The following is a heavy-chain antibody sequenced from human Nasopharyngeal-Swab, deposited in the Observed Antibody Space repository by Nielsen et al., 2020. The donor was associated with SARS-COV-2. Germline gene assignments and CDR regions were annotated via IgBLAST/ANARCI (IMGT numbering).Heavy chain of an antibody. CDR2: ISYDGSNK. CDR3: AKDFFGDYEQSGHYYYYGMDV. V-gene: IGHV3-30*18. D-gene: IGHD4-17*01. CDR1: GFTFSSYG. Sequence: GGSLRLSCAASGFTFSSYGMHWVRQAPGKGLKWVAVISYDGSNKYYADSVKGRFTISRDNSKNTLYLQMNSLRAEDTAVYYCAKDFFGDYEQSGHYYYYGMDVWGQGTTVTVSS. J-gene: IGHJ6*02.